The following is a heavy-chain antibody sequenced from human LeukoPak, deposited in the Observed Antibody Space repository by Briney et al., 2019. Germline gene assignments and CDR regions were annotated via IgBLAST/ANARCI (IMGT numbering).Heavy chain of an antibody. CDR2: ISYDGSNK. CDR1: GFTFSSYA. CDR3: ARGGALRKYGTDV. J-gene: IGHJ6*02. V-gene: IGHV3-30*04. Sequence: GGSLRLSCAASGFTFSSYAMHWVRQAPGKGLEWVAVISYDGSNKYYADSVKGRFTISRDNSKNTLYLQMNSLRAEDTAVYYCARGGALRKYGTDVWGQGTTVTVSS. D-gene: IGHD3-3*02.